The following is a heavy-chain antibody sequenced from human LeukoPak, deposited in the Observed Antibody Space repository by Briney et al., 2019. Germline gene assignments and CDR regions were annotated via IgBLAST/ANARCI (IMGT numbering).Heavy chain of an antibody. Sequence: ASVKVSCKASGYTFTSYYTHWVRQAPGQGLEWMGLINPTGGSTGYAQKFQGRVTMTRDMSTSTDYMELSSLRSEDTAIYYCARDNSVGDNAWWFDPWGQGTLVTVSS. CDR2: INPTGGST. CDR3: ARDNSVGDNAWWFDP. V-gene: IGHV1-46*01. CDR1: GYTFTSYY. D-gene: IGHD1-26*01. J-gene: IGHJ5*02.